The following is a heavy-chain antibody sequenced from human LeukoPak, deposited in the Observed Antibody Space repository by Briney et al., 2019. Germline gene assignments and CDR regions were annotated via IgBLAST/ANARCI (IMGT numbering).Heavy chain of an antibody. V-gene: IGHV5-51*01. J-gene: IGHJ6*03. CDR2: IYPGDSDT. CDR3: ARRGWNEDFYYYMDV. D-gene: IGHD1-1*01. Sequence: GESLKISCKGSGYSFISYWIGWVRQMPGKGLEWMGIIYPGDSDTRYSPSFQGQVTFSVDKSISTAYLEWNSLKASDTAMYYCARRGWNEDFYYYMDVWGKGTTVTVSS. CDR1: GYSFISYW.